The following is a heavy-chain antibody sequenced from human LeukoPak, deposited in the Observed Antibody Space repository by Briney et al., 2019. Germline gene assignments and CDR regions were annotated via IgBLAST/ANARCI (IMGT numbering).Heavy chain of an antibody. V-gene: IGHV3-23*01. Sequence: GGSLRLSCAASGFTFSSYAMSWVRQAPGKGLEWVSAISGSGGSTYYADSVKGRFTISRDNSKNTLYLQMNSLRAEDTAVYYCAKVIARGGSGSYYDFDAFDIWGQGTMVTVSS. D-gene: IGHD3-10*01. CDR3: AKVIARGGSGSYYDFDAFDI. J-gene: IGHJ3*02. CDR1: GFTFSSYA. CDR2: ISGSGGST.